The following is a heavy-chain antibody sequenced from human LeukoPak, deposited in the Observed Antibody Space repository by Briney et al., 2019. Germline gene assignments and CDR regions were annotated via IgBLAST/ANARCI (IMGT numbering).Heavy chain of an antibody. J-gene: IGHJ3*02. CDR3: ARDGRVHAFDI. CDR1: GFTFSSYG. Sequence: GGSLRLSCAASGFTFSSYGMNWVRQAPGKGLEWVSYISSSSSTIYYADSVKGRFTISRDNAKNSLYLQMNSLRAEDTAVYYCARDGRVHAFDIWGQGTMVTVSS. D-gene: IGHD1-26*01. CDR2: ISSSSSTI. V-gene: IGHV3-48*01.